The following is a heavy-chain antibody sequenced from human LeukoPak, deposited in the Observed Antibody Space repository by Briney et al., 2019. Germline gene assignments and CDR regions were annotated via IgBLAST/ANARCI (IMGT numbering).Heavy chain of an antibody. Sequence: GGSLRLSCAASGITLSSYRKIWVRQAPGKGLEWVAKINVDGSMEHYVDSVKGRFTISRDNAKNSLYLQMNNLRVEDTALYYCATDYLAYWGQGTLVTVSS. V-gene: IGHV3-7*01. CDR2: INVDGSME. CDR1: GITLSSYR. CDR3: ATDYLAY. J-gene: IGHJ4*02.